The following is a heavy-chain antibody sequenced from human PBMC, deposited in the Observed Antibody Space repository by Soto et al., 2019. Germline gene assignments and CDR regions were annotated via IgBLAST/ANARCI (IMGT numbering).Heavy chain of an antibody. V-gene: IGHV1-2*06. D-gene: IGHD5-18*01. Sequence: ASVKVSCKASGYRFTTFYIHWVRQTPGQGLEWMGRMNVDTGGTTYAQKFQGRVTMTRDTSISTAYMEVTNVKSDDTAIYYCARDGNFVLRGYSFGFDLWGQGTPVPVSS. CDR1: GYRFTTFY. J-gene: IGHJ4*02. CDR2: MNVDTGGT. CDR3: ARDGNFVLRGYSFGFDL.